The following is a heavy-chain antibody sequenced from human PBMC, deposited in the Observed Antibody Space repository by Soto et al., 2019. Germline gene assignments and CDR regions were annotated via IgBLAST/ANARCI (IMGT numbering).Heavy chain of an antibody. D-gene: IGHD2-15*01. CDR1: GGSISSYY. J-gene: IGHJ6*03. V-gene: IGHV4-59*01. CDR2: IYYSGST. CDR3: AREVAATPHYYYYMDV. Sequence: SETLSLTCTVSGGSISSYYWSWIRQPPGKGLEWIGYIYYSGSTNYNPSLKSRVTISVDTSKNQFSLKLSSVTAADTAVYYCAREVAATPHYYYYMDVWGKGTTVTVSS.